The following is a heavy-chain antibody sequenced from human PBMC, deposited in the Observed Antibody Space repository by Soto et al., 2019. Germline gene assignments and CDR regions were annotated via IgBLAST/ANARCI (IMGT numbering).Heavy chain of an antibody. CDR2: IYPGDSDT. D-gene: IGHD2-2*01. CDR1: EDSITSYW. V-gene: IGHV5-51*07. CDR3: AIVVVPAAMPYYYGMDV. J-gene: IGHJ6*02. Sequence: KIARRGGEDSITSYWIGWVNKMPGKGLEWMGIIYPGDSDTRYSPSFQGQVTISADKSISTAYLQWSSLKASDTAMYYCAIVVVPAAMPYYYGMDVWGQGTTVTVSS.